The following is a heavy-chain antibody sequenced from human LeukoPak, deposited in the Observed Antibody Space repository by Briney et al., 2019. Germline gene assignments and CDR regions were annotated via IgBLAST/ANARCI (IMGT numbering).Heavy chain of an antibody. CDR1: GFTFSSYS. D-gene: IGHD1-26*01. CDR3: ARATYSGSYYSAFDI. CDR2: ISSSSSYI. Sequence: GSLRLSCAASGFTFSSYSMNWVRQAPGKELEWVSSISSSSSYIYYADSVKGRFTISRDNAKNSLYLQMNSLRAEDTAVYYCARATYSGSYYSAFDIWGQGTMVTVSS. J-gene: IGHJ3*02. V-gene: IGHV3-21*01.